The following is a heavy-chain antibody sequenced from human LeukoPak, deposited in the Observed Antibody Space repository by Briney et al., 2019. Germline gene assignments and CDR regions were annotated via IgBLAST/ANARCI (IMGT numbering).Heavy chain of an antibody. Sequence: GGSLRLSSAASGFTFSSYGMHWVRQAPGKGLEWVAVIWYDGSNKYCADSVKGRFTISRDNSKNTLYLQMNSLRAEDTAVYYCAKVRDDFWSGPLDYWGQGTLVTVSS. D-gene: IGHD3-3*01. CDR3: AKVRDDFWSGPLDY. V-gene: IGHV3-33*06. CDR2: IWYDGSNK. J-gene: IGHJ4*02. CDR1: GFTFSSYG.